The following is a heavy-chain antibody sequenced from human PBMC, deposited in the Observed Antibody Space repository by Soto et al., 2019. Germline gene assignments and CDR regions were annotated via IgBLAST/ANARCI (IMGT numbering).Heavy chain of an antibody. CDR3: ARGGLLLFYESYGMDV. J-gene: IGHJ6*02. Sequence: QVQLVQSGAEVKKPGASVKVSCKASGYTFTSYDINWVRQATGQGLEWMGWMNPNSGNTGYAQKVQGRVTMTRNTSISTAHMELSSLRSEDTAVYYCARGGLLLFYESYGMDVWGQGTTVTVAS. V-gene: IGHV1-8*01. CDR1: GYTFTSYD. D-gene: IGHD5-12*01. CDR2: MNPNSGNT.